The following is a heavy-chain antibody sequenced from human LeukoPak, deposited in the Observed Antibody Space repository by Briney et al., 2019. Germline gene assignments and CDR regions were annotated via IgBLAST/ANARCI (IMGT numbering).Heavy chain of an antibody. CDR1: GGSISSYY. CDR2: IYTSGST. V-gene: IGHV4-4*07. CDR3: ARVLHDFWSGYRDYFDY. Sequence: PSETLSLTCTVSGGSISSYYWSWIRQPAGKGLEWIGRIYTSGSTNYNPSLKSRVTMSVDTSKNQFSLKLSSVTAADTAVYFCARVLHDFWSGYRDYFDYRGQGTLVTVSS. D-gene: IGHD3-3*01. J-gene: IGHJ4*02.